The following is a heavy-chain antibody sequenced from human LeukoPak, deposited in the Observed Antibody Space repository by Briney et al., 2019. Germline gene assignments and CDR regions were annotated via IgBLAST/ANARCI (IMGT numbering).Heavy chain of an antibody. CDR1: GFTFTNFW. CDR3: ARHTDGSLDY. V-gene: IGHV3-7*01. CDR2: IKQDGSTK. J-gene: IGHJ4*02. Sequence: PGGSLRLSCAASGFTFTNFWMAWVRQAPGKGLEWGANIKQDGSTKHYADSLKGRFTITRHNPKTALYQQMNSLRADDTAVYYCARHTDGSLDYWRQGSLVTVAS. D-gene: IGHD1-26*01.